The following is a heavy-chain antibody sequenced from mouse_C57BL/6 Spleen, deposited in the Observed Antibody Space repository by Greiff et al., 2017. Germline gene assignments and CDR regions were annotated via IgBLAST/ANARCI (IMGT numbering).Heavy chain of an antibody. V-gene: IGHV1-69*01. J-gene: IGHJ2*01. D-gene: IGHD2-3*01. CDR3: ARRRNGYWDY. CDR1: GYTFTSYW. Sequence: VQLQESGAELVMPGASVKLSCKASGYTFTSYWMHWVKQRPGQGLEWIGEIDPSDSYTNYNQKFKGKSTLTVDKSSSTAYMQLSSLTSEDSAVYYCARRRNGYWDYWGQGTTLTVSS. CDR2: IDPSDSYT.